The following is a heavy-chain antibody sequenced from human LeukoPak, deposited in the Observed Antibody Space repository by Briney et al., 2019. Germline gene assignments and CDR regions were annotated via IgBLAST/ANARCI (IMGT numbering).Heavy chain of an antibody. CDR1: GYTFTSYY. V-gene: IGHV1-46*01. Sequence: ASVKVSCKASGYTFTSYYMHWVRQAPGQGLEWMGIINPSGGSTSYAQKFQGRVTMTRDTSTSTVYMELGRLRSDDTAVYYCARDLASFDYWGQGTLVTVSS. CDR2: INPSGGST. CDR3: ARDLASFDY. J-gene: IGHJ4*02.